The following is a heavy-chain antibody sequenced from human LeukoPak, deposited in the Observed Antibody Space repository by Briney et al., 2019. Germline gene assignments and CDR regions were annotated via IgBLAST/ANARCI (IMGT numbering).Heavy chain of an antibody. J-gene: IGHJ4*02. V-gene: IGHV3-30*04. CDR3: AREGGITMVRGVIITFHKYFDY. D-gene: IGHD3-10*01. CDR2: ISYDGSNK. Sequence: HPGRSLRLSCAASGFTFSSYAMHWVRQAPGKGLEWVAVISYDGSNKYYADSVKGRFTISRDNSKNTLYLQMNSLRAVDTAVYYCAREGGITMVRGVIITFHKYFDYWGQGTLVTVSS. CDR1: GFTFSSYA.